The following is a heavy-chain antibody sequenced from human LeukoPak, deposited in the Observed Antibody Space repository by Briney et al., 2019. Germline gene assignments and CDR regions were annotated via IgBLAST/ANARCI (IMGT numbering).Heavy chain of an antibody. CDR2: MNPNSGNT. Sequence: GASVKVSCKASGSTFTSCDINGVRQATGQGLEWMGWMNPNSGNTGYGQSFQGRITMTRDISIGTAYMELSNLTSEDTAIYYCTRGSSGRRDNWGQGTLVTVSA. V-gene: IGHV1-8*01. D-gene: IGHD6-19*01. CDR1: GSTFTSCD. CDR3: TRGSSGRRDN. J-gene: IGHJ4*02.